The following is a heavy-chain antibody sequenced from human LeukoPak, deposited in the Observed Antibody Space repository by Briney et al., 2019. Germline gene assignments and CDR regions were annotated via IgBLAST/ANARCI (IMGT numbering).Heavy chain of an antibody. D-gene: IGHD1-26*01. V-gene: IGHV1-2*02. CDR3: ARGDSGSYYVFDY. Sequence: GASVKVSCKASGYTFTGYYMHWVRQAPGQGLEWMGWINPNSGGTNYAQKFQGRVTMTRDTSISTAYMELSRLRSDDTAVYYCARGDSGSYYVFDYWGQGTLVTVSS. CDR2: INPNSGGT. J-gene: IGHJ4*02. CDR1: GYTFTGYY.